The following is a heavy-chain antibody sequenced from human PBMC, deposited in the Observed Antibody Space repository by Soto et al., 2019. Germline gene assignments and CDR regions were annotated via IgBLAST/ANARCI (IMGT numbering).Heavy chain of an antibody. Sequence: GGSLRLSCAASGFTFRSYAMSWVRQAPGKGLEWVSTISGSGDSTYHADSVKGRFTISRDNSKNTLYLQMNSLRAEDKAVYYCANGIVTFDYSGQGTLVTVYS. CDR2: ISGSGDST. CDR3: ANGIVTFDY. J-gene: IGHJ4*02. V-gene: IGHV3-23*01. CDR1: GFTFRSYA. D-gene: IGHD1-1*01.